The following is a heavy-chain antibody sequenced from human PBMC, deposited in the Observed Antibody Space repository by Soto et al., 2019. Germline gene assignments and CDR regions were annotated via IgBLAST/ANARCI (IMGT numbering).Heavy chain of an antibody. D-gene: IGHD6-13*01. CDR1: GGTFSSYA. CDR2: IIPIFGTA. J-gene: IGHJ6*02. V-gene: IGHV1-69*13. Sequence: SVKVSCKASGGTFSSYAISWVRQAPGQGLEWMGGIIPIFGTANYAQKFQGRVTITADESTSTAYMELSSLRSEDTAVYYCARDSSSWYHNDGYYYYGMDVWGQGTTVTVSS. CDR3: ARDSSSWYHNDGYYYYGMDV.